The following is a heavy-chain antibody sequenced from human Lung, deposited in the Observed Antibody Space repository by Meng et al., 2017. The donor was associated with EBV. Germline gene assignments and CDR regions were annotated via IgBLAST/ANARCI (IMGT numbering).Heavy chain of an antibody. J-gene: IGHJ4*02. V-gene: IGHV4-61*03. D-gene: IGHD2-21*01. Sequence: EPCPALVKLSLTLSLPCSCSGESGSSITDYWTWIRQAPGKGMEWIGYIYYRGSTIDNPSLQSRVTISLEPSRNHFSLSLSAVSAADTAVYYCASDCGGDCYSLIDYWGRGTLVTVSS. CDR1: GESGSSITDY. CDR3: ASDCGGDCYSLIDY. CDR2: IYYRGST.